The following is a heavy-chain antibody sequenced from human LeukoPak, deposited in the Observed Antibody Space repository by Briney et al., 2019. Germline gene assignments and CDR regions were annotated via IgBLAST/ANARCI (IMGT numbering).Heavy chain of an antibody. Sequence: SETLSLTCTVSGGSISSGGYYWSWIRQHPGKGLEWIGYIYYSGSTYYNPSLKSRVTISVDTSKNQFSLKLSSVTAADTAVYYCAAFPDIVVKDWFDPWGQGTLVTVSS. D-gene: IGHD2-2*01. CDR1: GGSISSGGYY. V-gene: IGHV4-31*03. CDR2: IYYSGST. CDR3: AAFPDIVVKDWFDP. J-gene: IGHJ5*02.